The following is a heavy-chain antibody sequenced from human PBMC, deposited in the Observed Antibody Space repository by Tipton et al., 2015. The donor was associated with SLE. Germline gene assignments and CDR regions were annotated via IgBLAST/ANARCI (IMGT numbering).Heavy chain of an antibody. CDR2: IYHRGDT. J-gene: IGHJ4*02. CDR3: ARSMLTTKRVFDY. D-gene: IGHD3-16*01. V-gene: IGHV4-59*11. Sequence: TLSLTCTVSDDSFTRHYWSWIRQPPGKGLEWIGCIYHRGDTAYNTSLKSRVTMSVDTSKNQFSLSVNSVTAADTAVYYCARSMLTTKRVFDYWGQGTLVTVSS. CDR1: DDSFTRHY.